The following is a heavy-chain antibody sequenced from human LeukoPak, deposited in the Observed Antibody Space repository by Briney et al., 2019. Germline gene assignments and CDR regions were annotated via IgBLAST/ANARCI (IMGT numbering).Heavy chain of an antibody. J-gene: IGHJ4*02. CDR2: ISSSSSYI. CDR3: ARRYGGYGGLIDY. CDR1: GFTFSSYS. Sequence: GGSLRLSCAASGFTFSSYSMNWVRQAPGKGLEWVSSISSSSSYIYYADSVKGRFTISRDNAKNSLYLQMNSLRAEDTAVYYCARRYGGYGGLIDYWGQGTLVTVSS. V-gene: IGHV3-21*01. D-gene: IGHD5-12*01.